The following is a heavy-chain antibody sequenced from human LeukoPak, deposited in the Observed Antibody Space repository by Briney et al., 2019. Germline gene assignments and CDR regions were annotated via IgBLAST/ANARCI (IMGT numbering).Heavy chain of an antibody. Sequence: GASVKVSCKASGGTFSSYAISWVRQAPGQGLEWMGWISSYNGNTNYAQKHQGRVTMTTDTSTSTAYMELRSLRSDDTAVYYCARWAQPYHYYYMDVWGKGTTVTISS. CDR2: ISSYNGNT. CDR3: ARWAQPYHYYYMDV. CDR1: GGTFSSYA. V-gene: IGHV1-18*01. J-gene: IGHJ6*03.